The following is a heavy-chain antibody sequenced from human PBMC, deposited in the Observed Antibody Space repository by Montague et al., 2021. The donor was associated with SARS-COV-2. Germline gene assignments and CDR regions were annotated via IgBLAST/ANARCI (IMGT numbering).Heavy chain of an antibody. CDR2: INDRGTT. D-gene: IGHD1-26*01. Sequence: SETLSLTCAVSEGSVSNFYGSWIREPPGKGLEWIGEINDRGTTYYNPALKSRVTISVDTSRNQFSLKLNSVTAADAAVYYCASGGDNGSGYLDVWGKGTTVTVSS. CDR3: ASGGDNGSGYLDV. CDR1: EGSVSNFY. V-gene: IGHV4-34*01. J-gene: IGHJ6*03.